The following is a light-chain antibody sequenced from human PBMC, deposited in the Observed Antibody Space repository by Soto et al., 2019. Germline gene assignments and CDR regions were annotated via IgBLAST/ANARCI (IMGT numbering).Light chain of an antibody. Sequence: DIVMTQSPDSLAVSLGERATINCKSSQSVLFSTNNKNYLAWYQQKPGQPPRLLIYCASTRESGVPDRFSGSGSGTDFTLTISSLQAEDVAVYYCQQYYNNPFTFGGGTKVDIK. J-gene: IGKJ4*01. V-gene: IGKV4-1*01. CDR2: CAS. CDR3: QQYYNNPFT. CDR1: QSVLFSTNNKNY.